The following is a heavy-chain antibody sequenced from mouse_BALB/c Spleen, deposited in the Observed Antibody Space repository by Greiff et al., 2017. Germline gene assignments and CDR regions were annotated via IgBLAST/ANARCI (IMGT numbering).Heavy chain of an antibody. V-gene: IGHV5-6-5*01. D-gene: IGHD2-2*01. Sequence: EVKLMESGGGLVKPGGSLKLSCAASGFTFSSYAMSWVRQTPEKRLEWVASISSGGSTYYPDSVKGRFTISRDNARNILYLQMSSLRSEDTAMYYCARDGFPYWYFDVWGAGTTVTVSS. CDR2: ISSGGST. J-gene: IGHJ1*01. CDR3: ARDGFPYWYFDV. CDR1: GFTFSSYA.